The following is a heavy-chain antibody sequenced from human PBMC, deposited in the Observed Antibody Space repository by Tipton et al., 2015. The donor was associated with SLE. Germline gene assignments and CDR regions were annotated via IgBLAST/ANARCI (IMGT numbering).Heavy chain of an antibody. Sequence: TLSLTCTVSGDSISSSAYYWGWVRQPPGKGLEWIGTIFYSGSTYYNPSLESRVTISVDTSKNQFSLKLSSVTAADTAVYYCARASTPNSYDCSGFYLSFYFDYWGQGTRVTVSS. J-gene: IGHJ4*02. CDR2: IFYSGST. CDR3: ARASTPNSYDCSGFYLSFYFDY. D-gene: IGHD3-22*01. V-gene: IGHV4-39*07. CDR1: GDSISSSAYY.